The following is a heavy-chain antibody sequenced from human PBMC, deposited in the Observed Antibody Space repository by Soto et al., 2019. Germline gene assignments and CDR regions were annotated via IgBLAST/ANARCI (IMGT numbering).Heavy chain of an antibody. CDR2: IQSDGSST. Sequence: EVQLVESGEGSVQPGGSLRLSCAVSGFSLSSYWMHWVRQAPGKGLVWVSRIQSDGSSTNYADSVKGRFTISRDNAKNTLYLQMDSLRVEDTAVYYCAREKAVAGTIFDYWGRGALVTVSS. D-gene: IGHD6-19*01. CDR1: GFSLSSYW. J-gene: IGHJ4*02. CDR3: AREKAVAGTIFDY. V-gene: IGHV3-74*01.